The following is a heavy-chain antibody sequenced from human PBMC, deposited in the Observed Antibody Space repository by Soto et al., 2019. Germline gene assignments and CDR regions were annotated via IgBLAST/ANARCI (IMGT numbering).Heavy chain of an antibody. CDR2: IKTDGNDT. CDR3: ARDGYNYGYDY. CDR1: GFTFSNSW. V-gene: IGHV3-74*01. Sequence: GGSLRLSCAASGFTFSNSWMLWVRQAPGKGLVCVSRIKTDGNDTNYADSVKGRFTISRDNAKNTLYLQMDSLRPEDTAVYYCARDGYNYGYDYWGQGTLVTVSS. J-gene: IGHJ4*02. D-gene: IGHD5-18*01.